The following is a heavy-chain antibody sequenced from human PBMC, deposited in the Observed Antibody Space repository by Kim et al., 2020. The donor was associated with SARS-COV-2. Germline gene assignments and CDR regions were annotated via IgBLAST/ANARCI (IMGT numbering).Heavy chain of an antibody. Sequence: GGSLRLSCAASGFTFSDYYMSWIRQAPGKGLEWVSYISSSSSYTNYADSVKGRFTISRDNAKNSLYLQMNSLRAEDTAVYYCARRGISTHYYYYYGMDVWGEGTTVTVSS. D-gene: IGHD3-16*01. CDR2: ISSSSSYT. J-gene: IGHJ6*04. V-gene: IGHV3-11*06. CDR1: GFTFSDYY. CDR3: ARRGISTHYYYYYGMDV.